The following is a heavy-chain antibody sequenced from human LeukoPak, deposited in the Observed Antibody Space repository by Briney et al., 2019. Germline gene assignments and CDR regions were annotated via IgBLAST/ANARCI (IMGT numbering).Heavy chain of an antibody. CDR3: ARSPLPNEFFDNWFDP. D-gene: IGHD1-1*01. V-gene: IGHV1-69*13. J-gene: IGHJ5*02. Sequence: ASVKVSCKASGGTFSSYAISWVRQAPGQGLEWMGGIIPIFGTANYAQKFQGRVTITADESTSTAYMELSSLRSEDTAVYYRARSPLPNEFFDNWFDPWGQGTLVTVSS. CDR2: IIPIFGTA. CDR1: GGTFSSYA.